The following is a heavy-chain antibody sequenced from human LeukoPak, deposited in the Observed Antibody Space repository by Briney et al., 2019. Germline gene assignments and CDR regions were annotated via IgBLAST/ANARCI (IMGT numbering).Heavy chain of an antibody. CDR3: AKEIRYCGSGTYYSRAGVDY. V-gene: IGHV3-23*01. D-gene: IGHD2-15*01. J-gene: IGHJ4*02. Sequence: GGSLRLSCAASGFTFSDYGMSWVRQAPGKGLEWVSGITGSGGNTYYADSVKGRFTISRDNSKNTLYLQMNSLRAEDTAVYFCAKEIRYCGSGTYYSRAGVDYWGRGTLVTVSS. CDR1: GFTFSDYG. CDR2: ITGSGGNT.